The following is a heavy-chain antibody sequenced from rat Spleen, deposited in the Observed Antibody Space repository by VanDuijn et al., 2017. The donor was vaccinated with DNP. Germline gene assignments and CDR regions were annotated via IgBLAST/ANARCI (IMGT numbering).Heavy chain of an antibody. D-gene: IGHD1-2*01. CDR3: ARGRLYPHYAMDA. V-gene: IGHV4-2*01. J-gene: IGHJ4*01. Sequence: EVKLVESGGGLVQPGRSLKVSCAASGFNFNDHWMGWVRQAPGKGLEWIGEINEDSSVINYTPSLRNKISFSRDNAQNTLYLQMSKLGSEDTAIYYCARGRLYPHYAMDAWGQGTSVTVSS. CDR2: INEDSSVI. CDR1: GFNFNDHW.